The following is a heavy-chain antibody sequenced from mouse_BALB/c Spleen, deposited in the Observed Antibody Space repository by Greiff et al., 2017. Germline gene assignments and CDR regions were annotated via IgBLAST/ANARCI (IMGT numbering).Heavy chain of an antibody. Sequence: VNLVESGPELVRPGVSVKISCKGSGYTFTDYAMHWVKQSHAKSLEWIGVISTYYGNTNYNQKFKGKATMTVDKSSSTAYMELARLTSEDSAIYYCARLGDGYPYAMDYWGQGTSVTVSS. D-gene: IGHD2-3*01. CDR3: ARLGDGYPYAMDY. CDR1: GYTFTDYA. V-gene: IGHV1-67*01. CDR2: ISTYYGNT. J-gene: IGHJ4*01.